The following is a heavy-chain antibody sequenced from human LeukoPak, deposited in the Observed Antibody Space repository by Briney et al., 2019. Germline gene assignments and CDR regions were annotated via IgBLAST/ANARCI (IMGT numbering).Heavy chain of an antibody. CDR2: ITSGTTYI. CDR3: ARDLAAAGRDN. D-gene: IGHD6-13*01. Sequence: TGGSLRLSCAASGFTFSDYNMNWVRQSPEKGLEWVSSITSGTTYIYYADSVRGRFTLSRDNAKNSLYLQMNSLRAEDTAVYYCARDLAAAGRDNWGQGTLVTVSS. J-gene: IGHJ4*02. CDR1: GFTFSDYN. V-gene: IGHV3-21*01.